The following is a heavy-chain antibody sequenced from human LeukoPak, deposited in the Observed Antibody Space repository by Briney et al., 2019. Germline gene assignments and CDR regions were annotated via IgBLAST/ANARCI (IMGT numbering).Heavy chain of an antibody. CDR3: ARYCSSTSCPYDAFDI. J-gene: IGHJ3*02. V-gene: IGHV3-53*01. Sequence: GGSLRLSCAASGFTVSSNYMSWVRQAPGEGLEWVSVIYSGGSTYYADSVKGRFTISRDNSKNTLYLQMNSLRAEDTAVYYCARYCSSTSCPYDAFDIWGQGTMVTVSS. CDR2: IYSGGST. CDR1: GFTVSSNY. D-gene: IGHD2-2*01.